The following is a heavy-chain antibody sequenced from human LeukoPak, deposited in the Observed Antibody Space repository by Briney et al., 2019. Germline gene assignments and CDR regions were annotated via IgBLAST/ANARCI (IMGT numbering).Heavy chain of an antibody. CDR3: TSGAIQLWSNTGYYAMDV. CDR1: GYTFTSYG. D-gene: IGHD5-18*01. J-gene: IGHJ6*02. V-gene: IGHV1-18*01. CDR2: ISGYNENT. Sequence: ASVKVSCKASGYTFTSYGISWVRQAPGQGLEWMGWISGYNENTNYAQKFQGRVSMTTDTSTGTAYMELRSLRSGDTAVYYCTSGAIQLWSNTGYYAMDVWGQGTTVTVSS.